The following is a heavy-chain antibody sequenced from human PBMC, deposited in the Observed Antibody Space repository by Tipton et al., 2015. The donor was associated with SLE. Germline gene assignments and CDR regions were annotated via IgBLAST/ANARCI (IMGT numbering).Heavy chain of an antibody. J-gene: IGHJ4*02. CDR3: ARLAHYNSSWYLGV. V-gene: IGHV4-59*08. CDR1: GGSIGNYY. D-gene: IGHD3-22*01. Sequence: TLSLTCTVSGGSIGNYYWNWIRQPPGKGLEWLGYIHYSGSTNNNPSLKSRVTISLDTSKNQFSLKLSSVTVADTAVYYCARLAHYNSSWYLGVWGQGSLVTVSS. CDR2: IHYSGST.